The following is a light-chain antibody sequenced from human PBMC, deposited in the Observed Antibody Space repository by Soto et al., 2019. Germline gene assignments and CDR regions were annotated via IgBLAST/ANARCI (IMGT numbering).Light chain of an antibody. V-gene: IGLV2-14*01. CDR3: SSYTRTGSLYV. J-gene: IGLJ1*01. CDR2: RVS. Sequence: QPVLTQPASVSGSPGQSITISCTGTSSDIGIYNYVSWYQQHPGKAPKLLIYRVSNRPSGVSNRFSGSKSGNTASLTISGLQAEDETDYYCSSYTRTGSLYVFGTGTKLTVL. CDR1: SSDIGIYNY.